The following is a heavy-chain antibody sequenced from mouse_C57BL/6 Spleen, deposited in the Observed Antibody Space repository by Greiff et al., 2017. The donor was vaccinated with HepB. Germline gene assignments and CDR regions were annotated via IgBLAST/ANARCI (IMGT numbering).Heavy chain of an antibody. Sequence: EVHLVESGGGLVKPGGSLKLSCAASGFTFSDYGMHWVRQAPEKGLEWVAYISSGSSTIYYADTVKGRFTISRDNAKNTLFLQMTSLRSEDTAMYYCARADTTVDYFDYWGQGTTLTVSS. CDR3: ARADTTVDYFDY. CDR2: ISSGSSTI. V-gene: IGHV5-17*01. CDR1: GFTFSDYG. D-gene: IGHD1-1*01. J-gene: IGHJ2*01.